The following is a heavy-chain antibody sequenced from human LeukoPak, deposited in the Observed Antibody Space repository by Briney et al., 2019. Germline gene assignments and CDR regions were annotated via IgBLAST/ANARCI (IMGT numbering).Heavy chain of an antibody. CDR1: GFTFSSYG. D-gene: IGHD2-21*02. CDR2: IWYDGSNK. CDR3: ARDIEVLTGYYLDY. Sequence: PGRSLRLSCAASGFTFSSYGMHWVRQAPGKGLEWVAVIWYDGSNKCYADSVKGRFTISRDNSKNTLYLQMNSLRAEDTAVYYCARDIEVLTGYYLDYWGQGTLVTVSS. J-gene: IGHJ4*02. V-gene: IGHV3-33*01.